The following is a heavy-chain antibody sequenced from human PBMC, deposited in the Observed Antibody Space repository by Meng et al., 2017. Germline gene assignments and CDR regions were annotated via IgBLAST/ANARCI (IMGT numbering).Heavy chain of an antibody. Sequence: GGSLRLSCAASGFTVSSNYMSWDRQAPGKGLEWVSVIYSGGSTYYADSVKGRFTISRDNSKNTLYLQMNSLRAEDTAVYYCARVAYYCGGDCYPYYFDYWGQGTLVTVSS. V-gene: IGHV3-53*01. CDR1: GFTVSSNY. D-gene: IGHD2-21*02. CDR3: ARVAYYCGGDCYPYYFDY. CDR2: IYSGGST. J-gene: IGHJ4*02.